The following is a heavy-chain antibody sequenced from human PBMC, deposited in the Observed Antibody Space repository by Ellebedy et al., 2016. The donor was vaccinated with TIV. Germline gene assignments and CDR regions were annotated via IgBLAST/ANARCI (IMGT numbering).Heavy chain of an antibody. CDR3: ARETVGATFDY. V-gene: IGHV4-61*01. Sequence: SETLSLXCTVSGGSVSSGSYYWSWNRQPPGKGLEWIGYIYYSGSTNYNPSLKSRVTISVDTSKNQFSLKLSSVTAADTAVYYCARETVGATFDYWGQGTLVTVSS. J-gene: IGHJ4*02. D-gene: IGHD1-26*01. CDR2: IYYSGST. CDR1: GGSVSSGSYY.